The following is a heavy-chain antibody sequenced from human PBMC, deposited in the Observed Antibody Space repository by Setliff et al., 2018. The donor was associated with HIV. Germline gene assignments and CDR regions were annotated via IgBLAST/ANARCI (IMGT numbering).Heavy chain of an antibody. D-gene: IGHD3-3*01. CDR2: ISYDGSNK. V-gene: IGHV3-30*04. J-gene: IGHJ4*02. CDR3: ARGSFWSGYYFDY. Sequence: GGSLRLSCAASGFTFSSYAMHWVRQAPGKGLEWVAVISYDGSNKYYADSVKSRFTISRNNSKNTLYLQMNSLRAEDTAVYYCARGSFWSGYYFDYWGQGTLVTVSS. CDR1: GFTFSSYA.